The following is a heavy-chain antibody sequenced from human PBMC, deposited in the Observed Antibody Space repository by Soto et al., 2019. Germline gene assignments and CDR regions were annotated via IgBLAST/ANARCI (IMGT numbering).Heavy chain of an antibody. CDR2: IYPGDSDT. Sequence: PGESLKISCKGSGYSFTSYWIGRVRQMPGKGLGWMGIIYPGDSDTRYSPSFQGQVTISADKSISTAYLQWSRLKASDTAMYYCARKGRGYPNYCYYVGMDVWGQGTTVTVS. D-gene: IGHD3-22*01. V-gene: IGHV5-51*01. CDR3: ARKGRGYPNYCYYVGMDV. CDR1: GYSFTSYW. J-gene: IGHJ6*02.